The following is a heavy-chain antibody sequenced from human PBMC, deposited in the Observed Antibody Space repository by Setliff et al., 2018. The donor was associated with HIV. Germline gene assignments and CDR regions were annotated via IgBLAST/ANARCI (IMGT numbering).Heavy chain of an antibody. CDR3: AKTVVGDSYALPNDGFDI. Sequence: SETLSLTCAVYGASFSGYYWSWIRQPPGKGLEWIGEINLSRSTDYNPSLKSRATMSVDTSNNRFSLKLSSVTALDTAVYYCAKTVVGDSYALPNDGFDIWGQGTMVTVSS. D-gene: IGHD3-16*01. CDR2: INLSRST. CDR1: GASFSGYY. J-gene: IGHJ3*02. V-gene: IGHV4-34*01.